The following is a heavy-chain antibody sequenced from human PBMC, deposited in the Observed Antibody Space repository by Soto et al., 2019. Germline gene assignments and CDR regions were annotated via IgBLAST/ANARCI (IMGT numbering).Heavy chain of an antibody. V-gene: IGHV4-59*01. CDR1: GGSISSYY. CDR3: ASATVTTRYYYMDV. Sequence: PSETLSLTCTVSGGSISSYYWSWIRQPPGKGLEWIGYIYYSGSTNYNPSLKSRVTISVDTSKNQFSLKLSSVTAADTAVYYCASATVTTRYYYMDVWGKGTTVTVSS. CDR2: IYYSGST. J-gene: IGHJ6*03. D-gene: IGHD4-4*01.